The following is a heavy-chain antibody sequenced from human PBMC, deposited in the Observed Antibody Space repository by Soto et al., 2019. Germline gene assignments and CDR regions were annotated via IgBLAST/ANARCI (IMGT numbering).Heavy chain of an antibody. CDR3: AHRVLRSVFGLVTTTAIYFDF. J-gene: IGHJ4*02. Sequence: QITLNESGPTQVKPRQTLTLTCTFSGFSLTTSGVGVGWIRQSPGKAPEWLALIYWDDDKRYSPSLKSRLTITKDTSKNQVVLIMADLDPADTATYYGAHRVLRSVFGLVTTTAIYFDFWGQGTPVAVSS. CDR1: GFSLTTSGVG. D-gene: IGHD3-3*01. CDR2: IYWDDDK. V-gene: IGHV2-5*02.